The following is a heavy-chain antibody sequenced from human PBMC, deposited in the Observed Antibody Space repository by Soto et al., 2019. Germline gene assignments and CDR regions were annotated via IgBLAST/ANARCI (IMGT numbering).Heavy chain of an antibody. CDR3: AKDALGDYYYYYYMDV. Sequence: GGSLRLSCAASGFTFSSYAMSWVRQAPGKGLEWVSAISGSGGSTYYADSVKGRFTISRDNSKNTLYLQMNSLRAEDTAVYYCAKDALGDYYYYYYMDVWGKGTTVTVSS. D-gene: IGHD4-17*01. CDR2: ISGSGGST. V-gene: IGHV3-23*01. J-gene: IGHJ6*03. CDR1: GFTFSSYA.